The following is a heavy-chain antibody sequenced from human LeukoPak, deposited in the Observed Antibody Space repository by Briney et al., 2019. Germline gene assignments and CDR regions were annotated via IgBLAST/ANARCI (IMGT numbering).Heavy chain of an antibody. D-gene: IGHD6-19*01. CDR2: ISWNSGSI. Sequence: GRSLRLSCAASGFTFDDYAMHWVRQAPGKGLEWVSGISWNSGSIGYADSVKGRLTISRDNAKNSLYLQMNSLRAEDMALYYCARAVAGYFDYWGQGTLVTVSS. CDR1: GFTFDDYA. CDR3: ARAVAGYFDY. V-gene: IGHV3-9*03. J-gene: IGHJ4*02.